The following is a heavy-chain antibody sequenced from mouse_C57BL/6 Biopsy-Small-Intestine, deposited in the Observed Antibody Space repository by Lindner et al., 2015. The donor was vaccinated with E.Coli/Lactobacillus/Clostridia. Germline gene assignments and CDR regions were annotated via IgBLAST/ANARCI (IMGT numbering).Heavy chain of an antibody. CDR2: IDPENGDT. CDR1: GFNIKDDY. V-gene: IGHV14-4*01. CDR3: TLRLVMDY. D-gene: IGHD4-1*01. Sequence: VQLQESGAELVRPGASVKLSCTASGFNIKDDYMHWVKQRPEQGLEWIGWIDPENGDTEYASKFQGKATITADTSSNTAYLQLSSLTSEDTAVYYCTLRLVMDYWGQGTSVIVSS. J-gene: IGHJ4*01.